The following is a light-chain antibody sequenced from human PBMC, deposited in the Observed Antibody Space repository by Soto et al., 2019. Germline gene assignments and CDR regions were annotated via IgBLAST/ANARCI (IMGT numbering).Light chain of an antibody. CDR2: GGS. Sequence: DIQMTQSPSSLAASVGERVTITCRASQNIHSFLNWYYQKPGKAPQVLIYGGSALQSGVPSRFSGSGSGTDFTLTISSLQPEDFASYFCQQSYNIPFTFGPGTRVDI. CDR3: QQSYNIPFT. CDR1: QNIHSF. V-gene: IGKV1-39*01. J-gene: IGKJ3*01.